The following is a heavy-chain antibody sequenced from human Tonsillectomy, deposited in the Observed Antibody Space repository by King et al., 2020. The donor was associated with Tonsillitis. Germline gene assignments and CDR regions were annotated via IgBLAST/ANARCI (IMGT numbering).Heavy chain of an antibody. CDR1: GGSISSYY. CDR3: ARLPSYDDYASSGYGVSWRYYYGMEV. Sequence: QLQESVPGLVKPSETLSLTCTVSGGSISSYYWSWIRQPPGKGLEWIGYIYYSGSTNYNPSLKSRVTISVDTSKNQFSLKLSSVTAADTAVYYCARLPSYDDYASSGYGVSWRYYYGMEVWGNGHTVTVS. V-gene: IGHV4-59*08. CDR2: IYYSGST. J-gene: IGHJ6*04. D-gene: IGHD3-22*01.